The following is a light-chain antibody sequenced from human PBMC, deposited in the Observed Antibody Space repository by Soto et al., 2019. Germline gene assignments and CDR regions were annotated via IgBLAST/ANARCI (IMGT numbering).Light chain of an antibody. CDR3: QQYGSSGT. Sequence: EIVLTQSPGTLSLSPGERATLSCRASQSVRSDYLSWYQQKPCQAPRLLIYGASNRATGIPDRFSGSGSGTDFTLTISRLEPEDFAVYYCQQYGSSGTFGQGTKVDIK. J-gene: IGKJ1*01. CDR2: GAS. V-gene: IGKV3-20*01. CDR1: QSVRSDY.